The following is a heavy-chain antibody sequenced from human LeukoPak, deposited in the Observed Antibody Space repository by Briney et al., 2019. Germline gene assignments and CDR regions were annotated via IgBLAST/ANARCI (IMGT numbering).Heavy chain of an antibody. J-gene: IGHJ4*02. CDR2: IKQDGSEK. CDR3: ARDHDIAVPGDY. D-gene: IGHD6-13*01. CDR1: GFTVSSNY. Sequence: GGSLRLSCAASGFTVSSNYMSWVRQAPGKGLEWVANIKQDGSEKYYVDSVKGRFTISRDNAKNSLYLQMNSLRAEDTAVYYCARDHDIAVPGDYWGQGTLVTVSS. V-gene: IGHV3-7*01.